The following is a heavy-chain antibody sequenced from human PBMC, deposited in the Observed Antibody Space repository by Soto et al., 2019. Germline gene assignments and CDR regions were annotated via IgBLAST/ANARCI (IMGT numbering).Heavy chain of an antibody. V-gene: IGHV1-69*13. CDR1: GGTFSSYA. CDR2: IIPIFGTA. D-gene: IGHD2-15*01. CDR3: AWECSGSSCYPNWFDP. Sequence: SVKVSCKXSGGTFSSYAISWVRQAPGQGLEWMGGIIPIFGTANYAQKFQGRVTITADESTSTAYMELSSLRSEDTAVYYCAWECSGSSCYPNWFDPWGQGTLVTVS. J-gene: IGHJ5*02.